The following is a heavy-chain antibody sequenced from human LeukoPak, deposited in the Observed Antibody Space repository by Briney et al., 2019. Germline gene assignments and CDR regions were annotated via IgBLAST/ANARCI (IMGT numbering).Heavy chain of an antibody. Sequence: SETLSLTCAVSGGSISSSNWRSWVRQPPGKGLEWIGEIYHSGSTNYNPSLKSRVTISVDKSKNQFSLKLSSVTAADTAVYYCARDLAGTDYDSSGHFDYWGQGTLVTVSS. D-gene: IGHD3-22*01. CDR3: ARDLAGTDYDSSGHFDY. CDR1: GGSISSSNW. J-gene: IGHJ4*02. V-gene: IGHV4-4*02. CDR2: IYHSGST.